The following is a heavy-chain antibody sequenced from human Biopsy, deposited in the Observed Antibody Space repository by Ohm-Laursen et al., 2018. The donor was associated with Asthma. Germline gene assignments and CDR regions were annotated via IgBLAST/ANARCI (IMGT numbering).Heavy chain of an antibody. V-gene: IGHV3-30*03. Sequence: SLRLSCSASGFSLSEFVMHWVRQAPGKGLEWVAVISYDGSTKYYADSVKGRFTISRDNSKNTLYLQMSSLRVEDTAVYYCARTFHFWSPYHAEHYQLWGQGTLVTVSS. CDR3: ARTFHFWSPYHAEHYQL. CDR2: ISYDGSTK. J-gene: IGHJ1*01. D-gene: IGHD3-3*01. CDR1: GFSLSEFV.